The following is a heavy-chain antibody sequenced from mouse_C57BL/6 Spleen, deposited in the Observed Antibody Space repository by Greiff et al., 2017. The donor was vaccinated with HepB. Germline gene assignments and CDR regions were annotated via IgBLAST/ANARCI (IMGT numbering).Heavy chain of an antibody. CDR3: TRERLRQGYFDY. CDR2: ISSGGDYI. CDR1: GFTFSSYA. J-gene: IGHJ2*01. V-gene: IGHV5-9-1*02. Sequence: EVRVVESGEGLVKPGGSLKLSCAASGFTFSSYAMSWVRQTPEKRLEWVAYISSGGDYIYYADTVKGRFTISRDNARNTLYLQMSSLKSEDTAMYYCTRERLRQGYFDYWGQGTTLTVSS. D-gene: IGHD2-2*01.